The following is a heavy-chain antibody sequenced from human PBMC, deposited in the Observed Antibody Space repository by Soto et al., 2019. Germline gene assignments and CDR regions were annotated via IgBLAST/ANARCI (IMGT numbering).Heavy chain of an antibody. CDR1: GGSISSSNW. J-gene: IGHJ4*02. CDR2: IYHSGNT. D-gene: IGHD3-10*01. Sequence: QVQLQESGPGLVKPSGTLSLTCAVSGGSISSSNWWSWVRQPPGKGLEWIGEIYHSGNTNYNPSLKSRVTMAVDKSRNQFSLKLSSVTAAGTAVYYCARRWGEGRGDYWGQGTLVTVSS. CDR3: ARRWGEGRGDY. V-gene: IGHV4-4*02.